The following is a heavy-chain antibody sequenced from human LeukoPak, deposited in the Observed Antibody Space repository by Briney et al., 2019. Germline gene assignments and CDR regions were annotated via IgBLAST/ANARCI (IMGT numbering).Heavy chain of an antibody. CDR1: GFTFRSYA. Sequence: PGGSLRLSCVASGFTFRSYAMHWVRQAPGKGLEWVIVISSDGTNKYYADSVKGRFTVSRDNSKNTLYLQMNSLRAEDAAVYYCARDLYTSSWFAFDSWGQGTLVTVSS. CDR3: ARDLYTSSWFAFDS. V-gene: IGHV3-30-3*01. D-gene: IGHD6-13*01. CDR2: ISSDGTNK. J-gene: IGHJ4*02.